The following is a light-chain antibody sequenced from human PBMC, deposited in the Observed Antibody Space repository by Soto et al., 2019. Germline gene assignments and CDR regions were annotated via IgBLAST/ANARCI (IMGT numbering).Light chain of an antibody. CDR1: QYINTR. CDR3: HQRKSWPRT. V-gene: IGKV3-11*01. Sequence: EIVLTHSPATLSSFPVERVTLSCRASQYINTRLAWYQHRPGQAPRLLIYQTSIRAAGIPARFSASGSGTDFTLTISDVQPEDFALYYCHQRKSWPRTFGQGTKVDIK. CDR2: QTS. J-gene: IGKJ1*01.